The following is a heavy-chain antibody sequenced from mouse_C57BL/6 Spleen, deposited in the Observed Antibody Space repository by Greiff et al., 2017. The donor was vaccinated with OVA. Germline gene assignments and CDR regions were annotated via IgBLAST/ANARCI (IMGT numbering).Heavy chain of an antibody. Sequence: VQLQQSGAELVKPGASVKISCKASGYAFSSYWMNWVKQRPGKGLEWIGQIYPGDGDTNYNGKFKGKATLTADKSSSTAYMQLSSLTSEDSAVYFCARSIYYDYDDYAMDYWGQGTSVTVSS. CDR1: GYAFSSYW. J-gene: IGHJ4*01. D-gene: IGHD2-4*01. CDR3: ARSIYYDYDDYAMDY. CDR2: IYPGDGDT. V-gene: IGHV1-80*01.